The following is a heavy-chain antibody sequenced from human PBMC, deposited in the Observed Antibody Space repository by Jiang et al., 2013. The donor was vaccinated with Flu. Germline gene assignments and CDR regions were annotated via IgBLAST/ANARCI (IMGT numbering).Heavy chain of an antibody. V-gene: IGHV2-5*01. D-gene: IGHD5-18*01. CDR3: AHSDGGPLFERIQLWWGYYYGMDV. J-gene: IGHJ6*02. CDR1: GFSLSTSGVG. CDR2: IYWNDDK. Sequence: KPTQTLTLTCTFSGFSLSTSGVGVGWIRQPPGKALEWLALIYWNDDKRYSPSLKSRLTITKDTSKNQVVLTMTNMDPVDTATYYRAHSDGGPLFERIQLWWGYYYGMDVWGQGTTVTVSS.